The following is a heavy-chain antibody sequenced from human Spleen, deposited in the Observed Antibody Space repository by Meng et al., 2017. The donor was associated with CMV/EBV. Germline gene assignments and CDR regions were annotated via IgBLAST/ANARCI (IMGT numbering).Heavy chain of an antibody. CDR1: GFTVANNY. CDR3: AKGSYYTRNYYYGMDV. CDR2: IDSGGTT. V-gene: IGHV3-53*01. D-gene: IGHD1-26*01. Sequence: GESLKISCAVSGFTVANNYMSWVRQAPGKGLEWVSLIDSGGTTDYADSMKGRFRISRDNSKNTLYLQMNSLRAEDTAVYYCAKGSYYTRNYYYGMDVWGQGTTVTVSS. J-gene: IGHJ6*02.